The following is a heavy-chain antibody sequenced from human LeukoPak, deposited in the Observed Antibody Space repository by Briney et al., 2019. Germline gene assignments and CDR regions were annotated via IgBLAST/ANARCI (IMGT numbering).Heavy chain of an antibody. CDR3: ARYCSNTSATGGFDY. J-gene: IGHJ4*02. CDR2: IYYSGST. D-gene: IGHD2-2*01. CDR1: SGSISSNY. Sequence: SETLSLTCTVSSGSISSNYWNWIRQPPGKGLEWIGYIYYSGSTDYNPSLKSRVTISVDTSKNQFSLKLSSVTAADTAVYYCARYCSNTSATGGFDYWGQGTLVTVSS. V-gene: IGHV4-59*08.